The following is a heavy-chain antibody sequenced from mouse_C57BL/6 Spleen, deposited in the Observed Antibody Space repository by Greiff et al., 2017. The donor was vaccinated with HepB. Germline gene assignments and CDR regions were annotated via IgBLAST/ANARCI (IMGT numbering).Heavy chain of an antibody. J-gene: IGHJ3*01. D-gene: IGHD4-1*02. CDR2: IDPETGGT. CDR3: TRQLFAY. CDR1: GYTFTDYE. Sequence: VQRVESGAELVRPGDSVTLSCKASGYTFTDYEMHWVKQTPVHGLEWIGAIDPETGGTAYNQKFKGKAILTADKSSSTAYMELRSLTSEDSAVYYCTRQLFAYWGQGTLVTVSA. V-gene: IGHV1-15*01.